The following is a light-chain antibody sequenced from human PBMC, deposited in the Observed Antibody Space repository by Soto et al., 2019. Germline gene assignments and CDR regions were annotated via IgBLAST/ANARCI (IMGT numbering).Light chain of an antibody. J-gene: IGKJ1*01. Sequence: EIVLTQSPATLSVSPGERATLSCRASQSVSGNLAWYQQKPGQAPRLLIFGASTRATGIPARFSGSGSGTEFTLTISSLQSEDFAVYYCQQYNNWPPWTFGQGTKVEIK. CDR2: GAS. CDR1: QSVSGN. V-gene: IGKV3-15*01. CDR3: QQYNNWPPWT.